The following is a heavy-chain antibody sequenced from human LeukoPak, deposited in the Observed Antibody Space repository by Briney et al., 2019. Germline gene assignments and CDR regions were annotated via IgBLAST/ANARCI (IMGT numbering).Heavy chain of an antibody. CDR2: IHNSGST. J-gene: IGHJ4*02. V-gene: IGHV4-59*01. CDR3: AKGPMHEAVAGHFDY. Sequence: PSETLSLTCTVSGGSISNYYWSWIRQTPGKGLEWIGYIHNSGSTKYNPSLKSPVSISVDTSKNQFSLKVDSVTAADTALYYCAKGPMHEAVAGHFDYWGQGTLVTVSS. CDR1: GGSISNYY. D-gene: IGHD6-19*01.